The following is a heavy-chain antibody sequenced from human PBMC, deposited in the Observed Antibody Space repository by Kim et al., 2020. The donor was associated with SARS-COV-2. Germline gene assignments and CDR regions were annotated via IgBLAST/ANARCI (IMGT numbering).Heavy chain of an antibody. CDR1: GYSSSSGYY. CDR3: ARDQMSYGSGSRFDP. V-gene: IGHV4-38-2*02. Sequence: SETLSLTCTVSGYSSSSGYYWGWIRQPPGKGLEWIGSIYQSGSTYYNASLKSRVTISVDTSKNQFSLKLSSGTAADTAVYYCARDQMSYGSGSRFDPWGQGTLVTVSS. CDR2: IYQSGST. J-gene: IGHJ5*02. D-gene: IGHD3-10*01.